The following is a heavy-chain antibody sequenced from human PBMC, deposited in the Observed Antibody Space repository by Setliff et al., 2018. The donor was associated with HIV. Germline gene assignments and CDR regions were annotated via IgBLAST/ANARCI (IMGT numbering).Heavy chain of an antibody. V-gene: IGHV4-61*02. CDR2: IYTNGST. Sequence: SETLSLTCTVSGGSISRGNHFWTWIRQPAGKGLEWIGRIYTNGSTYYNPSLKSRVTISVDTSKNQFSLKLNSVTAADTAVYYCARQGNRAVVGTEYWGQGTLVTVSS. CDR3: ARQGNRAVVGTEY. CDR1: GGSISRGNHF. J-gene: IGHJ4*02. D-gene: IGHD6-19*01.